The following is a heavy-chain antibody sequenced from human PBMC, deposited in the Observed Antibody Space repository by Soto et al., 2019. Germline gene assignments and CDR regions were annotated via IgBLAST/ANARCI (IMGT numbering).Heavy chain of an antibody. J-gene: IGHJ4*02. Sequence: TSETLSLTCTVSGGSISSSGYYWSWIRQPPGKGLEWIGYIYYSGSTYYNPSLKSRVTISVDTSKNQFSLKLSSVTAADTAVYYCARERGVCSGGNCYDFDSWGQGTLVTVSS. D-gene: IGHD2-15*01. CDR2: IYYSGST. V-gene: IGHV4-30-4*01. CDR3: ARERGVCSGGNCYDFDS. CDR1: GGSISSSGYY.